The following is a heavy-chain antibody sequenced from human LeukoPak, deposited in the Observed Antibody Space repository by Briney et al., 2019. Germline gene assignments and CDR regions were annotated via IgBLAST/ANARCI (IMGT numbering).Heavy chain of an antibody. CDR1: GFTFSKYA. V-gene: IGHV3-33*01. Sequence: GGSLRLSCAASGFTFSKYAMLWVRETPGKGLKWVADIWDDGSDENYADSVEGRFTISSDNSKSTLYLQMNSLRAEDSAVYYCAFEIGRSQGAFDIWGQGTMITVSS. D-gene: IGHD1-26*01. CDR2: IWDDGSDE. J-gene: IGHJ3*02. CDR3: AFEIGRSQGAFDI.